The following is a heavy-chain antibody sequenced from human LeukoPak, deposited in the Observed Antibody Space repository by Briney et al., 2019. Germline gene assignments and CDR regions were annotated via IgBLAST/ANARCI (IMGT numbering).Heavy chain of an antibody. Sequence: GGSLRLSCAASGFTFSDYYMSWIRQAPGKGLEWVSYISSSGSTIYYADSVKGRFTLSRDNAKNSLYLQMNSLRAEDTAVYYCARDSDGSYTTHDYWGQGTLVTVSS. V-gene: IGHV3-11*04. CDR2: ISSSGSTI. J-gene: IGHJ4*02. D-gene: IGHD1-26*01. CDR3: ARDSDGSYTTHDY. CDR1: GFTFSDYY.